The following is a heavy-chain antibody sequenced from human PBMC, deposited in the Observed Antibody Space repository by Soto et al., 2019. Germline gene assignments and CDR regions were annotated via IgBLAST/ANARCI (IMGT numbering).Heavy chain of an antibody. CDR2: ITDTGGDS. CDR1: GFTFGSRA. Sequence: EVQLLVSGGDLVQPGGSLRLSCVASGFTFGSRAMSWVRQAPGEGLEWGSTITDTGGDSKSADSVRGRFAISRDNSRNTLYLQMSSLRAEDSAVYYCASGSKDSYPGSRIFDFWGRGTLVTVSS. J-gene: IGHJ4*01. V-gene: IGHV3-23*01. D-gene: IGHD3-10*01. CDR3: ASGSKDSYPGSRIFDF.